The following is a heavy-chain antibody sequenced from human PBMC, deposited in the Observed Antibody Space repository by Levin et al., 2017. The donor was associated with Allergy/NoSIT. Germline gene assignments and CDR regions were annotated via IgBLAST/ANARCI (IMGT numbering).Heavy chain of an antibody. Sequence: ASVKVSCKASGYTFTSYGISWVRQAPGQGLEWMGWISAYNGNTNYAQKLQGRVTMTTDTSTSTAYMELRSLRSDDTAVYYCVYRNAMLGFDYWGQGTLVTVSS. CDR3: VYRNAMLGFDY. D-gene: IGHD3-10*02. CDR1: GYTFTSYG. V-gene: IGHV1-18*01. CDR2: ISAYNGNT. J-gene: IGHJ4*02.